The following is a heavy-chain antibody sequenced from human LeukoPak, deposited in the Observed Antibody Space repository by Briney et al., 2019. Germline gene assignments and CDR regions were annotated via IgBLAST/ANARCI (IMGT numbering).Heavy chain of an antibody. V-gene: IGHV3-13*01. Sequence: GRSLRLSCAVSGFTFSRYDMHWVRHATGKGLEWVSAIGIADNTYYAGSAKGRFTISRENAKNSFYLQMNSLRAGDTAVYYCARRAIGSPSFSDPFDIWGQGTLVTVSS. D-gene: IGHD1-26*01. J-gene: IGHJ3*02. CDR3: ARRAIGSPSFSDPFDI. CDR1: GFTFSRYD. CDR2: IGIADNT.